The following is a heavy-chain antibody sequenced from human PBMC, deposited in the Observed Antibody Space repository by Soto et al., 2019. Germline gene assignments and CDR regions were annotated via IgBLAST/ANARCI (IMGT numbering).Heavy chain of an antibody. D-gene: IGHD2-8*02. J-gene: IGHJ4*02. CDR1: GYTFTSYA. CDR2: INAVNGNT. Sequence: GASVKVSCKASGYTFTSYAIHWVRQAPGQRLEWMGWINAVNGNTKYSQKFQGRVTITRDTSASTAYMELSSLKSEDTAVYYCARGDWWLFDYWGQGTLVTVSS. V-gene: IGHV1-3*01. CDR3: ARGDWWLFDY.